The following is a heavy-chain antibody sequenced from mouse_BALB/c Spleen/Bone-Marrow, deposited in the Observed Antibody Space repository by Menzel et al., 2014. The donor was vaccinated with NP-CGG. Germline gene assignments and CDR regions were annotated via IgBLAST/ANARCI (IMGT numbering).Heavy chain of an antibody. Sequence: VQLQQSGAELVRPGASVTLSCKASGYTFTDYEMHWVKQTPVHGLEWIGTLDPETGGTAYNQKFKDMATLTADKSSTTADMELRSLTSEDSAVYYCANWGYYAMDYWGQGISVTVSS. CDR1: GYTFTDYE. D-gene: IGHD4-1*01. CDR2: LDPETGGT. V-gene: IGHV1-15*01. J-gene: IGHJ4*01. CDR3: ANWGYYAMDY.